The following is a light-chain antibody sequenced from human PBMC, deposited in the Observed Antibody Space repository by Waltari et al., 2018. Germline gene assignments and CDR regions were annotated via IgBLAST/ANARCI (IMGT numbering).Light chain of an antibody. CDR2: ARD. CDR1: NFGNKY. CDR3: QTWDSSLVV. J-gene: IGLJ2*01. V-gene: IGLV3-1*01. Sequence: SYDLTQPPSVSVSPGQTVTISCSGHNFGNKYVSWYQQKAGQAPLLVVYARDRRPSGIPERFSGSNSDTTATLTISGTQAIDEADYYCQTWDSSLVVFGGGTKLTVL.